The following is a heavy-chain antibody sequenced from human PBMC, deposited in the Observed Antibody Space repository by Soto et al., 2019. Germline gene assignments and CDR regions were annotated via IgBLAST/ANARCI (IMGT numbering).Heavy chain of an antibody. D-gene: IGHD7-27*01. CDR2: IYYSGST. J-gene: IGHJ6*02. CDR1: GGSISSYY. CDR3: ARWPAGAGYGMDV. Sequence: PSETLSLTCTVSGGSISSYYWSWIRQPPGKGLEWIGYIYYSGSTNYNPSLKSRVTISVDTSKNQFSLKLSSVTAADTAVYYCARWPAGAGYGMDVWGQGTTVTVSS. V-gene: IGHV4-59*01.